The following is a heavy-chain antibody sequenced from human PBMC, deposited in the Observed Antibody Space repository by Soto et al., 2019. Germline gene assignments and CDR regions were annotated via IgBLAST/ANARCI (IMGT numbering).Heavy chain of an antibody. Sequence: SETLSLTCTVSGGSISSYYWSWIRQPPGKGLEWIGYIYYSGSTNYNPSLKSRVTISVDTSKNQFSLKLSSVTAADTAVYYCARVGTVVVPFSSPRYYHYYMDVCGKGTTVTVSS. J-gene: IGHJ6*03. CDR1: GGSISSYY. D-gene: IGHD2-2*01. CDR3: ARVGTVVVPFSSPRYYHYYMDV. CDR2: IYYSGST. V-gene: IGHV4-59*01.